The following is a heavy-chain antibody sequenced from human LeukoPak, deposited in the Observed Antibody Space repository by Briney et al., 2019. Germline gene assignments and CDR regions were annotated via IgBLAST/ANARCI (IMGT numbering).Heavy chain of an antibody. CDR1: EGTFSSYA. D-gene: IGHD6-13*01. V-gene: IGHV1-69*05. CDR2: IIPIFGTA. Sequence: GASVKVSCKASEGTFSSYAISWVRQAPGQGLEWMGGIIPIFGTANYAQKFQGRVTITTDESTSTAYMELSSLRSEDTAVYYCAIGGGPGYSSSWYLNWFDPWGQGTLVTVSS. CDR3: AIGGGPGYSSSWYLNWFDP. J-gene: IGHJ5*02.